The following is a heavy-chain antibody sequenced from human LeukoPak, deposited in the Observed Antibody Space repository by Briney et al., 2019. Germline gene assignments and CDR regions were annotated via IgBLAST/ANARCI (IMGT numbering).Heavy chain of an antibody. J-gene: IGHJ6*02. Sequence: GGSLRLSCAASGFIFSNAWMNWVRQAPGKGLEWVSSISSSSSYIYYADSVKGRFTISRDNAKNSLYLQMNSLRAEDTAVYYCARACRKYYDFWSGYPEYYYYGMDVWGQGTTVTVSS. CDR1: GFIFSNAW. V-gene: IGHV3-21*01. CDR3: ARACRKYYDFWSGYPEYYYYGMDV. CDR2: ISSSSSYI. D-gene: IGHD3-3*01.